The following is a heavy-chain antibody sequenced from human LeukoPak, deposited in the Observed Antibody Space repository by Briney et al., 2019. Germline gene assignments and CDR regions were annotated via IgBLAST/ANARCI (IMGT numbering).Heavy chain of an antibody. J-gene: IGHJ4*02. CDR2: INPANGNT. CDR3: ARDGYDADGYLDY. V-gene: IGHV1-3*01. CDR1: GYPFRSYV. Sequence: ASVKVSCKASGYPFRSYVIHWLRQAPGQNLEWIGWINPANGNTKYSRNFQGRVTIARDTSASVVYMELSSLTYEDTAVYFCARDGYDADGYLDYWGQGALVPVSS. D-gene: IGHD5-18*01.